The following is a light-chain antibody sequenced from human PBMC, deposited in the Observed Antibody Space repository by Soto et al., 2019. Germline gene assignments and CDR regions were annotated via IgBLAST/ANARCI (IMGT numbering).Light chain of an antibody. CDR2: DVS. Sequence: QSALTQPASVSGSPGQSITISCTGTSSDIGGYNFVSWYQQHPGKAPKLVIYDVSGRPSGVSDRFSGSKSGNTASLTISGLLAEDEADYYCGSYTSSDTRVFGGGTQLTV. CDR3: GSYTSSDTRV. J-gene: IGLJ3*02. CDR1: SSDIGGYNF. V-gene: IGLV2-14*01.